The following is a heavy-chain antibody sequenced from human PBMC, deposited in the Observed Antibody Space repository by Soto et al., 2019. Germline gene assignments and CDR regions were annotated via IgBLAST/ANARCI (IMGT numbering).Heavy chain of an antibody. J-gene: IGHJ4*02. V-gene: IGHV1-18*01. CDR3: ALAHCTNGVCYLPQFDY. CDR1: GYTFTSYG. D-gene: IGHD2-8*01. CDR2: ISAYNGNT. Sequence: ASVKVSCKASGYTFTSYGIGWVRQAPGQGLEWMGWISAYNGNTNYAQKLQGRVTMTTDTSTSTAYMELRSLRSDDTAVYYCALAHCTNGVCYLPQFDYWGQGTLVTVSS.